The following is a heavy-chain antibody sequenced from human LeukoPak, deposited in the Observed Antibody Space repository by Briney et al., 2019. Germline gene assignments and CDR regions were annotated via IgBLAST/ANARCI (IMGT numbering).Heavy chain of an antibody. J-gene: IGHJ4*02. CDR3: ARGLGYCSSTSCYYDH. V-gene: IGHV4-34*01. Sequence: SETLSLTCAVYGGSFSGYYWSWIRQPPGKGLEWIGEINHSGSTNYNPSLKSRVTISVDTSKNQFSLKLSSVTAADTAVYYCARGLGYCSSTSCYYDHWGQGTLVTVSS. CDR2: INHSGST. CDR1: GGSFSGYY. D-gene: IGHD2-2*01.